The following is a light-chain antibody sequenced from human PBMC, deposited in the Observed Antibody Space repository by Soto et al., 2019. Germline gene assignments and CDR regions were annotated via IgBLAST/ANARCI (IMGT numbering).Light chain of an antibody. J-gene: IGLJ3*02. V-gene: IGLV2-23*01. Sequence: QSVLTQPASVSGSPGQSITISCTGISSDVGSYNLVSWYQQHPGKAPKLMIYEGSKRPSGVSNRFSGSTSGNTASLTISGLQAEDEADYYCCSYAGSRVFGGGTKLTVL. CDR1: SSDVGSYNL. CDR3: CSYAGSRV. CDR2: EGS.